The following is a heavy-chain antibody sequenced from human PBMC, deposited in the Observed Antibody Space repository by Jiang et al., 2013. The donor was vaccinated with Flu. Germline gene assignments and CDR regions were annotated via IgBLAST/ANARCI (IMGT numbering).Heavy chain of an antibody. Sequence: GAEVKKPGESLKISCKASGYNFPNYWIGWVRQMPGKGLEWMGIIYLGDSDIRYSPSFQGQVTISADKSISTAYLQWSSLQASDTAMYYCARKGLDSDRIWYFDLWGRGTLVTVSS. CDR1: GYNFPNYW. CDR3: ARKGLDSDRIWYFDL. V-gene: IGHV5-51*01. J-gene: IGHJ2*01. D-gene: IGHD2-15*01. CDR2: IYLGDSDI.